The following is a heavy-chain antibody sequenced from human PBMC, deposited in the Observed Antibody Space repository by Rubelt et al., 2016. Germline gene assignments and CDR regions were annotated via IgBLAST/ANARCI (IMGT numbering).Heavy chain of an antibody. Sequence: QVQLQESGPGLVKPSGTLSLTCAVSGGSISSSNWWSWVRQPPGKGLEWIGEIYHSGSTNYNPSLKSLFTISVDKSKNQFSLKLSSVTAADTAVYYCARQQQLVQGGFDYWGQGTLVTVSS. J-gene: IGHJ4*02. D-gene: IGHD6-13*01. CDR3: ARQQQLVQGGFDY. CDR2: IYHSGST. CDR1: GGSISSSNW. V-gene: IGHV4-4*02.